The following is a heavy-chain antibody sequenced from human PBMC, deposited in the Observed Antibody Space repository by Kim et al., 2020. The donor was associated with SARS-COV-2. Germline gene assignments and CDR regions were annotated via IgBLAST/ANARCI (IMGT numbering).Heavy chain of an antibody. CDR3: ARAVVDYDSSGYLDY. D-gene: IGHD3-22*01. V-gene: IGHV1-18*01. J-gene: IGHJ4*02. Sequence: QKLQGRVTMTTDTSTSTAYMELRSLRSDDTAVYYCARAVVDYDSSGYLDYWGQGTLVTVSS.